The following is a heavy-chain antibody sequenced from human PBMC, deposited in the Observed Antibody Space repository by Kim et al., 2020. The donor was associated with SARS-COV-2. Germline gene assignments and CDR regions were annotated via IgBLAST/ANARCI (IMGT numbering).Heavy chain of an antibody. CDR3: AFLWSGPSLGMDV. Sequence: GGSLRLSCAASGFTFSDYYMSWIRQAPGKGLEWVSYISSSSSYTNYADSVKGRFTISRDNAKNSLYLQMNSLRAEDTAVYYCAFLWSGPSLGMDVWGQGTTVTVSS. CDR2: ISSSSSYT. V-gene: IGHV3-11*03. J-gene: IGHJ6*02. CDR1: GFTFSDYY. D-gene: IGHD3-3*01.